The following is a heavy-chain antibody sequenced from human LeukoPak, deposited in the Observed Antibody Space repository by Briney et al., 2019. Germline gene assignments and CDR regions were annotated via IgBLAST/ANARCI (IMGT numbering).Heavy chain of an antibody. CDR3: VRGRSNYYGMDV. J-gene: IGHJ6*02. V-gene: IGHV4-39*07. CDR2: ISDSGNT. CDR1: GGSISSRSYY. D-gene: IGHD1-26*01. Sequence: SETLSLTCTVSGGSISSRSYYWGWIRQPPGKGLEWIGKISDSGNTYYSPSLKSRVTMSVDTSKNLFSLKVSSVTAADTAVYYCVRGRSNYYGMDVWGQGTTVTVSS.